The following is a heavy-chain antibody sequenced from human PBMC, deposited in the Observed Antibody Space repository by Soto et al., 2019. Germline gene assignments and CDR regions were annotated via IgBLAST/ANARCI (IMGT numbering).Heavy chain of an antibody. CDR2: IVSDGSAI. J-gene: IGHJ3*02. Sequence: SCAVSGFPFSFYGFHWVRQSPGKGLEWLGVIVSDGSAIYHADSLEGRFFISRDNSKDILYLQMSSLRVEDTAVYYCARDDAFDNENGFGMWGQGTMVTVSS. CDR3: ARDDAFDNENGFGM. D-gene: IGHD3-3*02. CDR1: GFPFSFYG. V-gene: IGHV3-33*01.